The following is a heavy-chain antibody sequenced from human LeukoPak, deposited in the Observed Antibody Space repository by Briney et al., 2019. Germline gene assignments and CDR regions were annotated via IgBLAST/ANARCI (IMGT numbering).Heavy chain of an antibody. CDR1: GGTFSSYA. Sequence: GASVKVSCKASGGTFSSYAISWVRQAPGQGLEWMGGIIPIFGTANYAQKFQGRVTITADESTSTAYMELSSLRSEDTAVYYCAKTSGSLSDAFDIWGQGTMVTVSS. J-gene: IGHJ3*02. D-gene: IGHD1-26*01. CDR3: AKTSGSLSDAFDI. CDR2: IIPIFGTA. V-gene: IGHV1-69*13.